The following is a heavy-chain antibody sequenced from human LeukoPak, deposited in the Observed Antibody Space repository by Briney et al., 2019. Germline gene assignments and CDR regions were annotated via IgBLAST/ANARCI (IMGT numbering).Heavy chain of an antibody. V-gene: IGHV5-51*01. J-gene: IGHJ4*02. Sequence: GESLKISCKGSGYSFTSYWIGWVRQMPGKGLEWMGIIYPGDSDTRYSPSFQGQVTISADKSISTAYLQWSSLKASDTAMYYCARRPSSSSWTLQFDYWGQGTLVTVSS. D-gene: IGHD6-13*01. CDR1: GYSFTSYW. CDR2: IYPGDSDT. CDR3: ARRPSSSSWTLQFDY.